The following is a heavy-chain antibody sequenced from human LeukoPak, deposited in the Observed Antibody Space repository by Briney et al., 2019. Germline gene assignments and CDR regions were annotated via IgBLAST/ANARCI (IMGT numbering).Heavy chain of an antibody. V-gene: IGHV4-38-2*02. CDR2: IYHSGST. D-gene: IGHD2-21*02. CDR3: ARDSGLVTGPFDP. J-gene: IGHJ5*02. Sequence: PSETLSLTCTVSGYSIRSGYYWGWIRQPPGKGLEWIGSIYHSGSTYYNPSVKSRVAISVDTSKNQFSLKVGSVTAADTAVYYCARDSGLVTGPFDPWGQGTLVTVSS. CDR1: GYSIRSGYY.